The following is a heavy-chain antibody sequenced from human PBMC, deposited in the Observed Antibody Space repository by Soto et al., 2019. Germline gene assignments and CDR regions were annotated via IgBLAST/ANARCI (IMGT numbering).Heavy chain of an antibody. CDR1: GGPFSSYA. Sequence: QVQLVQSGAEVKKPRSSVKVSCKASGGPFSSYAISWVRQAPGQGLEWMGGIIPIFGTANYAQKFHGRVPITADESKSTAYMELSSLGSEDTPVYYCARDSAGAFDFWVQGTMVTVSS. J-gene: IGHJ3*01. CDR3: ARDSAGAFDF. D-gene: IGHD3-10*01. CDR2: IIPIFGTA. V-gene: IGHV1-69*01.